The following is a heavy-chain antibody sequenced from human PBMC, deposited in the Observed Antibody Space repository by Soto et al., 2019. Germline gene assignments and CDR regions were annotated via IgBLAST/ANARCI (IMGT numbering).Heavy chain of an antibody. CDR3: ARDYHSGGAFDI. CDR2: IHHSRST. D-gene: IGHD6-19*01. V-gene: IGHV4-4*02. Sequence: SETLSLTCAVSGGSIRRDTWWSWVRQPPGKGLGWIGEIHHSRSTNYNPSLKSRVTISVDTSKNQFSLKLSSVTAADTAVYYCARDYHSGGAFDIWGQGTMVTVSS. CDR1: GGSIRRDTW. J-gene: IGHJ3*02.